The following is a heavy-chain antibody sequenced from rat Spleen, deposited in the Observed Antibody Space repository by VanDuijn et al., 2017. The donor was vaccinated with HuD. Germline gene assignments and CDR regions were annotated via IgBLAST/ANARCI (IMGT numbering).Heavy chain of an antibody. CDR2: ISFDGSST. CDR1: GFTFSDYA. J-gene: IGHJ2*01. V-gene: IGHV5-29*01. CDR3: ARFFDS. Sequence: EVHLVESGGGLVAPGRSLKLSCAVSGFTFSDYAMAWVRQAPTKGLEWVATISFDGSSTYYGDSVKGRFTISRDNAQHTLYLQMDSLRSEDTATYYCARFFDSWGQGVMVTVSS.